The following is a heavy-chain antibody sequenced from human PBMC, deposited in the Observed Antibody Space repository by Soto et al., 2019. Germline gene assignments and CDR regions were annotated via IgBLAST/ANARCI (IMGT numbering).Heavy chain of an antibody. CDR1: GFTFSSYG. J-gene: IGHJ4*02. Sequence: QVQLVESGGGVVQPGRSLRLSCAASGFTFSSYGMHWVRQAPGKGLEWVAVISYDGSNKYYADSVKGRFTISRDNSKNPLYLQMNSLRAEDTAVYYCAKDHVTKGPFDYWGQGTLVTVSS. CDR2: ISYDGSNK. CDR3: AKDHVTKGPFDY. V-gene: IGHV3-30*18. D-gene: IGHD4-17*01.